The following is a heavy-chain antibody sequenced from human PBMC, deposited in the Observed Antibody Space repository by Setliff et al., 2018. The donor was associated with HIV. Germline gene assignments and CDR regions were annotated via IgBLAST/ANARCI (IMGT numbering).Heavy chain of an antibody. V-gene: IGHV3-33*01. D-gene: IGHD5-18*01. CDR2: IWYDGSNK. J-gene: IGHJ4*02. CDR3: ARDAPGYSHVLDF. Sequence: GGSLRLSCAASGFTFSAYAMHWVRQAPGKGLEWVAFIWYDGSNKEYADSVKGRFTISRDNSKKMVYLQMNSLRAEDTALYFCARDAPGYSHVLDFWGQGTQVTV. CDR1: GFTFSAYA.